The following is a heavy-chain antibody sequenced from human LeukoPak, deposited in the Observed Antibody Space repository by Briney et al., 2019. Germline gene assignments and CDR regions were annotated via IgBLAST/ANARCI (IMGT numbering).Heavy chain of an antibody. D-gene: IGHD6-13*01. Sequence: GSSVKVSCKSSGGTFSSYAISWLRQPPGQGLEWMGGIIPIFGTANYAQKFQGRVTITTEESTSTAYMELSSLRSEETALYYCARESSSHYNAIDYWGQGTLVTVSS. J-gene: IGHJ4*02. V-gene: IGHV1-69*05. CDR2: IIPIFGTA. CDR3: ARESSSHYNAIDY. CDR1: GGTFSSYA.